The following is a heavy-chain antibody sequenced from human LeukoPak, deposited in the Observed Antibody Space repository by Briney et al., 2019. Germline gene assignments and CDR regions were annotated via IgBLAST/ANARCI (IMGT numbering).Heavy chain of an antibody. CDR2: ISYDGSNK. J-gene: IGHJ4*02. D-gene: IGHD6-13*01. CDR1: GFAFSDFA. CDR3: ARGQSSSWYSLDY. V-gene: IGHV3-30*04. Sequence: GRSLRLSCAASGFAFSDFAMHWVRQAPGKGLEWVAVISYDGSNKYYADSVKGRFTISRDNSQNTLYLQMNSLRAEDTAVYYCARGQSSSWYSLDYWGQGTLVTVSS.